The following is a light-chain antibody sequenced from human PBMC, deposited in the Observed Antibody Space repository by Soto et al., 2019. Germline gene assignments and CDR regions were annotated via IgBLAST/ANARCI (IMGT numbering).Light chain of an antibody. CDR3: QQYNNWPPIT. CDR2: GAS. V-gene: IGKV3-15*01. Sequence: ILVPQSPATLSVSQWEIATLSWRASQSVSSNLAWYQQKPGQAPRLLIYGASTRATGIPARFSGSGSGTEFTLTISSLQSEDFAVYYCQQYNNWPPITLGQGTRLEIK. CDR1: QSVSSN. J-gene: IGKJ5*01.